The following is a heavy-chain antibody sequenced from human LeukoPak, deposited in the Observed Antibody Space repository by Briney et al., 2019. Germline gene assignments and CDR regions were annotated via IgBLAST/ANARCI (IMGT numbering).Heavy chain of an antibody. CDR2: IIPSFGTA. J-gene: IGHJ6*02. CDR1: GDSISNFA. CDR3: TTRSCGAGGCSPSLYYYYGLHF. V-gene: IGHV1-69*01. Sequence: SVKVSCKASGDSISNFAVSWVRQAPGQGLEWMGGIIPSFGTADYAQKFQGRVTITADEFTSTTYMELSSLKSEDTAIYYCTTRSCGAGGCSPSLYYYYGLHFWGQGTTVSVSS. D-gene: IGHD3-16*01.